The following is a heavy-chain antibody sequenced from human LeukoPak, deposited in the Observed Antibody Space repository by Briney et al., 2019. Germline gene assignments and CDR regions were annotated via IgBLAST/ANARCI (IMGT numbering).Heavy chain of an antibody. Sequence: PSETLSLTCAVYGGSFSGYYWSWIRQPPGKGLEWIGYIYYSGSTNYNPSLKSRVTISVDTSKNQFSLKLSSVTAADTAIYYCARDRSGGYNWFDPWGQGTLVTVSS. D-gene: IGHD2-15*01. J-gene: IGHJ5*02. CDR3: ARDRSGGYNWFDP. CDR2: IYYSGST. V-gene: IGHV4-59*01. CDR1: GGSFSGYY.